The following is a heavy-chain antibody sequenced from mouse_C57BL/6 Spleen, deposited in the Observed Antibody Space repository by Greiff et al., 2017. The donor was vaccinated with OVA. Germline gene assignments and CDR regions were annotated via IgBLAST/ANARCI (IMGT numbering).Heavy chain of an antibody. CDR1: GFSLTSYG. J-gene: IGHJ2*01. CDR2: IWRGGST. D-gene: IGHD1-1*01. V-gene: IGHV2-5*01. Sequence: VQLQQSGPGLVQPSQSLSITCTVSGFSLTSYGVHWVRQSPGKGLEWLGVIWRGGSTDYNAAFMSRLSITKDNAKSHVFFKKNNLQADDTAIYYCAKNYYGSRYGYFDYWGQGTTLTVSS. CDR3: AKNYYGSRYGYFDY.